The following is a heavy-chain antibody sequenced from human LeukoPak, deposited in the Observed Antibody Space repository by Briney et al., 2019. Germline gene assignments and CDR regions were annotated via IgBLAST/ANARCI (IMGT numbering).Heavy chain of an antibody. V-gene: IGHV3-23*01. CDR3: AKFSGVSIFDPLDC. D-gene: IGHD3-3*02. J-gene: IGHJ4*02. CDR2: ISDSGADT. Sequence: PGGSLRLSCAASGFTFSSYAMSWVRQAPGKGLEWVSGISDSGADTDHADSVKGRFTISRDNSKNMAYLQMNSLRAEDTAVYYYAKFSGVSIFDPLDCWGQGTVVTVSS. CDR1: GFTFSSYA.